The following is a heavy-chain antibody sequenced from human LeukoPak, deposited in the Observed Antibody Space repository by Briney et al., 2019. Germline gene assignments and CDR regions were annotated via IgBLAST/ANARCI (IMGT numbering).Heavy chain of an antibody. Sequence: GRSLRLSCAASAFTFSDYYMSWIRQAPGKGLEWVALISYDGSNKYYADSVKGRFTISRDNSKNTLYLQMNSLRAEDTAVYYCARGILTGYYYFDYWGQGTLVTVSS. CDR2: ISYDGSNK. V-gene: IGHV3-30*03. D-gene: IGHD3-9*01. J-gene: IGHJ4*02. CDR1: AFTFSDYY. CDR3: ARGILTGYYYFDY.